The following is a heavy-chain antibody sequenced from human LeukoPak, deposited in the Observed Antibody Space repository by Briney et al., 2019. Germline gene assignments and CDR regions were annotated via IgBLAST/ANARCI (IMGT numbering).Heavy chain of an antibody. CDR3: ARSFGDRSGYFPQPLSFDP. V-gene: IGHV4-39*01. CDR2: IYYSGGT. J-gene: IGHJ5*02. D-gene: IGHD3-22*01. Sequence: SETLSLTCSVSGDSMSSSSYYWGWIRQPPGKGLEWIGSIYYSGGTYYNPSLKSRVTISVDTSKNQFSLKLSSVTAADTAVYYCARSFGDRSGYFPQPLSFDPWGQGTLVTVSS. CDR1: GDSMSSSSYY.